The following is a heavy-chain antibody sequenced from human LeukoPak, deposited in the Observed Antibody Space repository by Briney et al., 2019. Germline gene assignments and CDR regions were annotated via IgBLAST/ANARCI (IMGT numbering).Heavy chain of an antibody. CDR2: ISGSSGST. CDR1: GFTFTNYA. CDR3: AKDLTVARAGSLPLDY. J-gene: IGHJ4*02. D-gene: IGHD5-12*01. V-gene: IGHV3-23*01. Sequence: GGSLRLSCVVSGFTFTNYAMSWVRQAPGKGLEWVSGISGSSGSTYYADSVKGRFTISRDNSKNTLYLQMNSLRAEDTAVYYCAKDLTVARAGSLPLDYWGQGTLVTVSS.